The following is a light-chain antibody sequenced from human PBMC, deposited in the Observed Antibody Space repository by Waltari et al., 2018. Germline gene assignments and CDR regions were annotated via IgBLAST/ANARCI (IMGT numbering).Light chain of an antibody. CDR3: QQSSITPKT. V-gene: IGKV1-39*01. Sequence: DIQMTQSPSSLSASVGDRVTITCRASQSISNYLNWYQQKPGRAPKILIYAASSLQSGVPSRFSGSGSGTDFTLTISSPQPEDFATYYCQQSSITPKTFGQGTRLEIK. CDR2: AAS. J-gene: IGKJ5*01. CDR1: QSISNY.